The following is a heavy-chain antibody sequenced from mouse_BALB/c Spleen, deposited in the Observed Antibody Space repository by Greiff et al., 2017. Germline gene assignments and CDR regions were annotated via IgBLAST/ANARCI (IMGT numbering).Heavy chain of an antibody. J-gene: IGHJ4*01. CDR1: GYTFTDYN. V-gene: IGHV1S29*02. CDR2: IYPYNGGT. CDR3: ARKEGYGNYYAMDY. Sequence: DVKLQESGPELVKPGASVKISCKASGYTFTDYNMHWVKQSHGKSLEWIGYIYPYNGGTGYNQKFKSKATLTVDNSSSTAYMELRSLTSEDSSVYYCARKEGYGNYYAMDYWGQGTSVTVSS. D-gene: IGHD2-10*02.